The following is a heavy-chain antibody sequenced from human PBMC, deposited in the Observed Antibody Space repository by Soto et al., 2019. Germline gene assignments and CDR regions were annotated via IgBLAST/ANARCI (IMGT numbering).Heavy chain of an antibody. V-gene: IGHV3-23*01. Sequence: GGSLRLSCAASGFTFSSYAMSWVRQAPGKGLEWVSAISGSGGSTYYADSVKGRFTISRDNSKKTLYLQMNSLRAEDTAVYYRAKVTLKWLVRNRDVFDFWGQGTLDTVS. CDR3: AKVTLKWLVRNRDVFDF. J-gene: IGHJ3*01. CDR1: GFTFSSYA. CDR2: ISGSGGST. D-gene: IGHD6-19*01.